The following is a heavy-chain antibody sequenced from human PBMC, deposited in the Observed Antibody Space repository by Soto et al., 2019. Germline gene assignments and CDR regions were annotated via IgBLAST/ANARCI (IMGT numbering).Heavy chain of an antibody. CDR3: AKEWQGRSDY. V-gene: IGHV3-30*18. J-gene: IGHJ4*02. CDR2: ISYDGSNK. CDR1: GFTFSSYG. Sequence: QVQLVESGGGVVQPGRSLRLSCAASGFTFSSYGMHWVRQAPGKGLEWVAVISYDGSNKYYADSVKGRFTISRDNSKNTLYLQMNSLRAEDTAVYYCAKEWQGRSDYWGQGTLVTVSS.